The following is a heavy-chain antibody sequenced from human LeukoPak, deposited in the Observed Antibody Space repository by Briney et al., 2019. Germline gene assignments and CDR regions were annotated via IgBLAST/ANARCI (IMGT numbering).Heavy chain of an antibody. J-gene: IGHJ4*02. CDR3: ARGDYYGSGGSFDY. CDR2: ISAFNGDT. Sequence: ASVKVSCKASGYIFIGYGISWVRQAPGQGLEWMGWISAFNGDTNYAQKFQGRVSMTTDTSTTTAYMELRNLRSDDTAVYYCARGDYYGSGGSFDYWGQGTLVTVSS. V-gene: IGHV1-18*01. D-gene: IGHD3-10*01. CDR1: GYIFIGYG.